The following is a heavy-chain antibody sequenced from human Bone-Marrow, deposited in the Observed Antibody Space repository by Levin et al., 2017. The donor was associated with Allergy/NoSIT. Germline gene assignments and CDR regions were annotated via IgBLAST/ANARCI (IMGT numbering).Heavy chain of an antibody. Sequence: RPSETLSLTCTVSGGSVSSGSYYWSWIRQPPGKGLEWIGYIYYSGSTNYNPSLKSRVTISVDTSKNQFSLKLSSVTAADTAVYYCARQNWNDRDDAFDIWGQGTMVTVSS. CDR2: IYYSGST. CDR1: GGSVSSGSYY. CDR3: ARQNWNDRDDAFDI. J-gene: IGHJ3*02. D-gene: IGHD1-1*01. V-gene: IGHV4-61*01.